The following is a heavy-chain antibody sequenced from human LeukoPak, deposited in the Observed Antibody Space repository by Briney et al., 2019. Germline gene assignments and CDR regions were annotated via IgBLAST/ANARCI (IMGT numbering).Heavy chain of an antibody. CDR1: GLSFSSYG. Sequence: GGSLRLSCAASGLSFSSYGMHWVRQAPGKGLEWVAFIRYDGSNKYYADSVKGRFTISRDNSKNTLYLQMNSLRAEDTAVYFCARDTYSSSTWFFDYWGQGTLSPSPQ. CDR3: ARDTYSSSTWFFDY. V-gene: IGHV3-30*02. J-gene: IGHJ4*02. CDR2: IRYDGSNK. D-gene: IGHD6-13*01.